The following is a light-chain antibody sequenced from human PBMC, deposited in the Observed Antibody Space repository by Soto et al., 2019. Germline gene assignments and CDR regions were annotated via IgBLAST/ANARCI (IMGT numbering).Light chain of an antibody. CDR3: QQHNQWPIT. CDR2: YIS. CDR1: QSAGTF. J-gene: IGKJ5*01. V-gene: IGKV3D-15*01. Sequence: EIVMTQSPAPLSVSPGETASLSGMASQSAGTFLAWYHQKPGQAPRLLIYYISTRATGIPARFSGSGSGTEFTLTINSLQSEDSAVYYCQQHNQWPITFGQGTRLEIK.